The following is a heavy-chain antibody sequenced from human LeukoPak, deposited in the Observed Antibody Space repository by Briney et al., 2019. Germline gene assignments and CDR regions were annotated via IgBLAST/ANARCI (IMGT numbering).Heavy chain of an antibody. Sequence: SETLSLTCTVSGASISSFYWSWIRQPAGKGLEWIGRISTSGSTNYNPSLKSRVTMSVDTSKNQFSLKLTSVTAADTAVYCCARGPIVGATRGMDVWGQGTTVTVSS. D-gene: IGHD1-26*01. V-gene: IGHV4-4*07. CDR1: GASISSFY. J-gene: IGHJ6*02. CDR2: ISTSGST. CDR3: ARGPIVGATRGMDV.